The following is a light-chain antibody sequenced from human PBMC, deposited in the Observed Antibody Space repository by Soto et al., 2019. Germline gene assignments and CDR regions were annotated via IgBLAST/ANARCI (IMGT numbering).Light chain of an antibody. CDR1: SSNIGSNY. CDR3: AAWDDSLNGYV. CDR2: SNN. Sequence: QPALTQPPSASGTPGQRVTISCSGSSSNIGSNYVYWYQQLPGTAPKLLIYSNNQRPSGVPDRFSGSKSGTSASLAISGLRSEDEADYYCAAWDDSLNGYVFGTGTKVTVL. J-gene: IGLJ1*01. V-gene: IGLV1-47*02.